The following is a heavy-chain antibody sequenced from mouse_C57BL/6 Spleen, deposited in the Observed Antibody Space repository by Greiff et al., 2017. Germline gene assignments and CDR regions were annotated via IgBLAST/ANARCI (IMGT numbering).Heavy chain of an antibody. D-gene: IGHD2-1*01. CDR1: GFSLTSYA. J-gene: IGHJ2*01. CDR3: ARIYYGNLYYFDY. Sequence: VNVVESGPGLVAPSQSLSITCTVSGFSLTSYAISWVRQPPGKGLEWLGVIWTGGGTNYNSALKSRLSISKDNSKSQVFLKMNSLHTDDTAMYYCARIYYGNLYYFDYWGQGTTLTVSS. CDR2: IWTGGGT. V-gene: IGHV2-9-1*01.